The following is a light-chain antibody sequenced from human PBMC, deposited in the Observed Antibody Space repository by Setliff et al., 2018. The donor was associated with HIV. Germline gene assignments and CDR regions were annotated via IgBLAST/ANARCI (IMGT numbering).Light chain of an antibody. CDR1: NSNIETNY. Sequence: QSVLTQPPSASGTPGQRVTISCSGSNSNIETNYVYWYQQLPGTAPKLLIYRNDQRPSGVPDRFSGSKSGASASLAISGLRSEDEADYYCAAWDDSLSGFYVFGTGTKV. V-gene: IGLV1-47*01. CDR3: AAWDDSLSGFYV. CDR2: RND. J-gene: IGLJ1*01.